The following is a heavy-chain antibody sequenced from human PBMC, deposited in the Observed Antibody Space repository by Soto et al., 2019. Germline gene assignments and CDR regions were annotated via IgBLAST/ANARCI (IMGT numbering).Heavy chain of an antibody. D-gene: IGHD3-3*01. J-gene: IGHJ5*02. CDR3: AREAFYDLWSGPGWFDP. CDR1: GFTVSSNY. V-gene: IGHV3-66*01. Sequence: EVQVVESGGGLVQPGGSLRLSCTASGFTVSSNYMSWVRQAPGKGLEWVSIIQSGGDTYYADSVKGRFTISRDNSENTLYLQMDSLRAEDTALYYCAREAFYDLWSGPGWFDPWGQGTLVTVSS. CDR2: IQSGGDT.